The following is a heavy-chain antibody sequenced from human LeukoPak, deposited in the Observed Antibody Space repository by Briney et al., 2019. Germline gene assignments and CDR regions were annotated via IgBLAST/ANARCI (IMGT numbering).Heavy chain of an antibody. CDR2: IYSGGST. J-gene: IGHJ4*02. Sequence: GGSLRLSCAASGFTVSSNYMSWVRQAPGKGLEWVSVIYSGGSTYYADSVKGRFTISRDNSKNTLYLQMNSLRAEDTAVYYCAAGEELRYFDWYYFDYWGQGTLVTVSS. CDR3: AAGEELRYFDWYYFDY. D-gene: IGHD3-9*01. CDR1: GFTVSSNY. V-gene: IGHV3-66*01.